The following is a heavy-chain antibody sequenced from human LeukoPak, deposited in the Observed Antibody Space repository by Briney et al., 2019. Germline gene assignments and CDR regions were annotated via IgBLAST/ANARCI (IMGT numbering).Heavy chain of an antibody. V-gene: IGHV3-64D*09. Sequence: PGGSLRLSCSASGFTFSSYAMHWVRQAPGKGLEYVSAISSNGGSTYYADSVKGRFTISRDNSKNTLFLQMSSLRAEDTAVYYCVKSLGLAVAVTDFVYWGQGTLVTVSS. J-gene: IGHJ4*02. CDR3: VKSLGLAVAVTDFVY. CDR2: ISSNGGST. D-gene: IGHD6-19*01. CDR1: GFTFSSYA.